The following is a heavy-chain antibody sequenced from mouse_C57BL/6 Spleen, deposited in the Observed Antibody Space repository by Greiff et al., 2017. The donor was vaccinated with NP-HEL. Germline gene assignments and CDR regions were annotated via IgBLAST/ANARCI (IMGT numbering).Heavy chain of an antibody. CDR2: INPNNGGT. CDR3: ARRAYYYGRGWYFDV. CDR1: GYTFTDYN. Sequence: EVQLQQSGPELVKPGASVKIPCKASGYTFTDYNMDWVKQSHGKSLEWIGDINPNNGGTIYNQKFKGKATLTVDKSSSTAYMELRSLTSEDTAVYYCARRAYYYGRGWYFDVWGTGTTVTVSS. J-gene: IGHJ1*03. V-gene: IGHV1-18*01. D-gene: IGHD1-1*01.